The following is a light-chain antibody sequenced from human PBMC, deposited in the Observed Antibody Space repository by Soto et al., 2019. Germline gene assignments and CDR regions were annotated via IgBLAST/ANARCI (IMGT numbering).Light chain of an antibody. Sequence: EIVLTQSPGTLSLSPGERATLSCRASQSVSSSYLAWYQQKPGQAPRLLIYGASSRATCIPDRFSGSGSGTDFTLTISRLEPEDFAVYYCQQYGSSHPYTFGQGTKLEIK. V-gene: IGKV3-20*01. CDR3: QQYGSSHPYT. CDR1: QSVSSSY. J-gene: IGKJ2*01. CDR2: GAS.